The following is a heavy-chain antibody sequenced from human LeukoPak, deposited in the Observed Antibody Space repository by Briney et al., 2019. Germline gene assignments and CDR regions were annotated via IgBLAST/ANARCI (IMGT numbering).Heavy chain of an antibody. D-gene: IGHD5-18*01. Sequence: GSLRLSCAASGFTFSSYGMHWVRQAPGKGLEWIGEINHSGSTNYNPSLKSRVTISVDTSKNQFSLKLSSVTAADTAVYYCARHAAMVQRAFDYWGQGTLVTVSS. V-gene: IGHV4-34*01. CDR1: GFTFSSYG. CDR3: ARHAAMVQRAFDY. J-gene: IGHJ4*02. CDR2: INHSGST.